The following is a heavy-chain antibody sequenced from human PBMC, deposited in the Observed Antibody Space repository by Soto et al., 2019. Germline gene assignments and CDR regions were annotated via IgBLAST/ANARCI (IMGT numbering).Heavy chain of an antibody. CDR1: GYTFASYA. CDR2: INAGNGNT. Sequence: ASVKVSCKASGYTFASYAMHGVRQAPGQRLEWMGWINAGNGNTKYSQKFQGRVTITRDTSASTAYMELSSLRSEDTAVYYCARGAATYYDFWSGYYWFDPWGQGTLVTVSS. D-gene: IGHD3-3*01. CDR3: ARGAATYYDFWSGYYWFDP. V-gene: IGHV1-3*01. J-gene: IGHJ5*02.